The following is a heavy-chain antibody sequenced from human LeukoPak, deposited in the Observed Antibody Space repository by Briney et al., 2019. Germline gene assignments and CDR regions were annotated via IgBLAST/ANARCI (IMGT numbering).Heavy chain of an antibody. CDR3: ARRGEVTIPRGSFDY. CDR2: IYYSGST. Sequence: SETLSLTCTVSGGSISSSSYYWGWIRQPPGKGLEWIGSIYYSGSTYYNPSLKSRVTISVDTSKNQFSLKLSSVTAADTAVYYCARRGEVTIPRGSFDYWGQGTLVTVSS. CDR1: GGSISSSSYY. D-gene: IGHD3-3*01. V-gene: IGHV4-39*01. J-gene: IGHJ4*02.